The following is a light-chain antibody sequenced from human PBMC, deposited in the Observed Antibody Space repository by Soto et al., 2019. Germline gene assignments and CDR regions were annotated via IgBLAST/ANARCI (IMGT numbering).Light chain of an antibody. CDR1: QHIDSW. J-gene: IGKJ1*01. V-gene: IGKV1-12*01. CDR2: YVS. CDR3: QQGNSFPRT. Sequence: DIQMTQSPSSVSASVGDRVTITCRASQHIDSWLAWYQQKPGKAPKSLIYYVSRLQSGVPPRFSGSGSGTDFTLTISSLQPEDFATYYCQQGNSFPRTFDQGTKV.